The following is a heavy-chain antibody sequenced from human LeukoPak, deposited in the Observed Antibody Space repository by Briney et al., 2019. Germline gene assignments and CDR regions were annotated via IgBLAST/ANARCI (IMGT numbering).Heavy chain of an antibody. Sequence: PGGSLRLSCGGSGFNFGSYWMTWVRQAPGKGLEWMAVISHDASNKYYADSVKGRFTLSRDTSKNTLYLQMNSLRPEDTAVYYCVRQSCLSGSGCYLDFWGQGTLVTVSS. CDR1: GFNFGSYW. D-gene: IGHD3-22*01. V-gene: IGHV3-30-3*01. CDR2: ISHDASNK. J-gene: IGHJ4*02. CDR3: VRQSCLSGSGCYLDF.